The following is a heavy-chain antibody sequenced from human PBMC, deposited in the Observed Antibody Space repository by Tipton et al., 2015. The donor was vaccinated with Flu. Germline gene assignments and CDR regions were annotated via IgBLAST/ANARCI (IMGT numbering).Heavy chain of an antibody. Sequence: TLSLTCTVSGDSISSDYYWGWIRQFPGKGLEWIGTVSRTGSTIYNPSLRSRVTISLDTSKNQFSLRLSSVTAADTAIYYCARTYGPLNWFDPWGQGALVTVSS. CDR3: ARTYGPLNWFDP. J-gene: IGHJ5*02. CDR2: VSRTGST. D-gene: IGHD3-10*01. V-gene: IGHV4-38-2*02. CDR1: GDSISSDYY.